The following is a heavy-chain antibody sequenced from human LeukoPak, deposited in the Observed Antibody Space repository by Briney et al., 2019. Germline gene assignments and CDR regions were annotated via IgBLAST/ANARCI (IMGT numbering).Heavy chain of an antibody. CDR2: IKTDGSLI. V-gene: IGHV3-7*01. CDR1: GFTCSSYW. D-gene: IGHD7-27*01. CDR3: ARDLNWETY. J-gene: IGHJ4*02. Sequence: GGSLRLSCVASGFTCSSYWMTWVRQAPGKGLEWVANIKTDGSLIYYVDSVKGRFTISRDNAKNSLYLQMNSLRVEDTAVYYCARDLNWETYWGQGTLVSVSS.